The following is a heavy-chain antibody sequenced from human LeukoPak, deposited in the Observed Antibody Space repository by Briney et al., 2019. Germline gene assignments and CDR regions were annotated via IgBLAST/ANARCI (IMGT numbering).Heavy chain of an antibody. Sequence: QPGGSLRLSCAASGFTFSSYWVHWVRQAPGKGLVWVSRINSDGSSTSYADSVKGRFTISRDNAKNTLYLQMNSLRAEDTAVYYCARGPNYGTFDYWGQGTLVTVSS. V-gene: IGHV3-74*01. CDR1: GFTFSSYW. CDR2: INSDGSST. D-gene: IGHD4-17*01. CDR3: ARGPNYGTFDY. J-gene: IGHJ4*02.